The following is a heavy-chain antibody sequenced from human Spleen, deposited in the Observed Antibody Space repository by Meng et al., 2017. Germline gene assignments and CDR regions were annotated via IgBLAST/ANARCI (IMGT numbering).Heavy chain of an antibody. J-gene: IGHJ4*02. CDR2: IGTVGDT. V-gene: IGHV3-13*01. D-gene: IGHD4-23*01. Sequence: GESLKISCAACGFTFSSYDMHWVRQATGKSLEWVSAIGTVGDTYYPGSVKGRFTISRDNAKNSQYLQMNSLRTEDTAVYYSARDVDYGCNFEDYWGQGTLVTVSS. CDR1: GFTFSSYD. CDR3: ARDVDYGCNFEDY.